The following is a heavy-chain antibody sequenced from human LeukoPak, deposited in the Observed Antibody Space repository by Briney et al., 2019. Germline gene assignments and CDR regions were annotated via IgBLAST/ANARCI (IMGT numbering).Heavy chain of an antibody. D-gene: IGHD1-26*01. CDR1: GYTFTSYD. J-gene: IGHJ6*02. Sequence: GASVKVSCKASGYTFTSYDVNWVRQATGQGLEWMGWMNPNSGNTGYAQKFQGRVTMTRNTSISTAYMELSSLRSEDTAVYYCARGRKWRRVGATGDRHANYYYGMDVWGQGTTVTVSS. CDR3: ARGRKWRRVGATGDRHANYYYGMDV. V-gene: IGHV1-8*01. CDR2: MNPNSGNT.